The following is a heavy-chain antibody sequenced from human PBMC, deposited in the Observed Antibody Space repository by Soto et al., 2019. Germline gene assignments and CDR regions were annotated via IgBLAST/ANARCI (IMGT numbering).Heavy chain of an antibody. J-gene: IGHJ6*02. CDR3: ATDRQFGQAYYYYGMDV. V-gene: IGHV1-69*01. Sequence: QVQLVQSGAEVKKPGSSVKVSCKASGGTFSSYAISWVRQAPGQGLEWMGGIIPIFGTANYAQKFQGRVTITADESTSTAYMELSSLRSEDTAVYYCATDRQFGQAYYYYGMDVWGQGTTVTVSS. CDR2: IIPIFGTA. D-gene: IGHD3-10*01. CDR1: GGTFSSYA.